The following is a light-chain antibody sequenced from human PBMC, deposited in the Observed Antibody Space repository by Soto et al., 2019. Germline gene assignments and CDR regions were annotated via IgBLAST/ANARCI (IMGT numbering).Light chain of an antibody. Sequence: DIQMTQSPSSVSAAVGERVTITCRASQVMSSWLAWYQQKPGKAPKLLIFAASTLQSGVPSRFSGSGSRSYFTLTITSLQPEDIGTYYCQHTDTLPSTFGQGTRLEIK. CDR2: AAS. CDR3: QHTDTLPST. J-gene: IGKJ5*01. CDR1: QVMSSW. V-gene: IGKV1D-12*01.